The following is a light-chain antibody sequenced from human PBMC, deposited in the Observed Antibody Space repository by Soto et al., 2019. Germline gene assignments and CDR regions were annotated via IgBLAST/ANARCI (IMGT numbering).Light chain of an antibody. CDR2: GAS. V-gene: IGKV3-20*01. CDR3: QQHGGSPIT. CDR1: QTVIRNY. J-gene: IGKJ5*01. Sequence: EIALTQSPVPPSFSPGEIATLSCSASQTVIRNYLAWPPQKPGQTPRLLVYGASSRATGIPDRFSGSGSGTDFTLTISRLEPEDFAVYYCQQHGGSPITFGQGTRLEIK.